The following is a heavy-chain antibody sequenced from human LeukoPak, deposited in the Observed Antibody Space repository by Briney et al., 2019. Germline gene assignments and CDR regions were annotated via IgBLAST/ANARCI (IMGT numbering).Heavy chain of an antibody. J-gene: IGHJ4*02. V-gene: IGHV4-39*01. Sequence: SETLSLTCTVSGGSISSSSYYWGWIRQPPGKGLEWIGSIYYSGSTYYNPSLKSRVTISVDTSKSQFSLKLSSVTAADTAVYYCARLTGSYYGVRYFDYWGQGTLVTVSS. CDR1: GGSISSSSYY. D-gene: IGHD1-26*01. CDR3: ARLTGSYYGVRYFDY. CDR2: IYYSGST.